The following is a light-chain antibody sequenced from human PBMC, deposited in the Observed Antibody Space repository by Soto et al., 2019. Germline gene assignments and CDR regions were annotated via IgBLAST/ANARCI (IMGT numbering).Light chain of an antibody. CDR2: RNS. CDR3: QSYDSSLSGSV. V-gene: IGLV1-40*01. CDR1: SSNIGAGYD. J-gene: IGLJ2*01. Sequence: QSVLTQPPSVSGAPGQRVTISCTGSSSNIGAGYDVHWYQQLPGTAPKLLIYRNSNRPSGVPDRFSGSKSGTSGSLAITGLQAEDEADYYCQSYDSSLSGSVFGGGTKLTVI.